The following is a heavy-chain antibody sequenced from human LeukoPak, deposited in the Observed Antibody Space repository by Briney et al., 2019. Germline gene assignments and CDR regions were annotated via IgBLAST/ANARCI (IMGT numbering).Heavy chain of an antibody. V-gene: IGHV3-66*01. Sequence: GGSLRLSCAASGFTVSSNYMSWVRQAPGKGLERVSVIYSGGSTYYADSVKGRFTISRDNSKNTLYLQMNSLRAEDTAVYYCAKSGSYLNYYFDYWGQGTLVTVSS. J-gene: IGHJ4*02. CDR2: IYSGGST. CDR1: GFTVSSNY. D-gene: IGHD1-26*01. CDR3: AKSGSYLNYYFDY.